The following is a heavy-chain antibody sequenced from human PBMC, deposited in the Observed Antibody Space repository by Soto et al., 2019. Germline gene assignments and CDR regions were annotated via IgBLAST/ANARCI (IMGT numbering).Heavy chain of an antibody. D-gene: IGHD6-13*01. CDR1: GGSISSSSYY. V-gene: IGHV4-39*01. Sequence: SETLSLTRTVSGGSISSSSYYWGWIRQPPGKGLEWIGSIYYSGSTYYNPSLKSRVTISVDTSKNQFSLKLSSVTAADTAVYYCARPGIAAAGTGLYYFDYWGQGTLVTVSS. CDR2: IYYSGST. J-gene: IGHJ4*02. CDR3: ARPGIAAAGTGLYYFDY.